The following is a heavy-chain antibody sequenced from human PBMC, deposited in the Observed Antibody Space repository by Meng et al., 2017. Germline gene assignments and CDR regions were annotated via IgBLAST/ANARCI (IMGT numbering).Heavy chain of an antibody. CDR2: IYYSGST. CDR1: GGSISSSSYY. J-gene: IGHJ5*02. CDR3: ARAVVVPGAIHNWFDP. Sequence: GSLRLSCTVSGGSISSSSYYWGWIRQPPGKGLEWIGSIYYSGSTYYNPSLKSRVTISVDTSKNQFSLKLSSVTAADTAVYYCARAVVVPGAIHNWFDPWGQGTLVTVSS. D-gene: IGHD2-2*01. V-gene: IGHV4-39*07.